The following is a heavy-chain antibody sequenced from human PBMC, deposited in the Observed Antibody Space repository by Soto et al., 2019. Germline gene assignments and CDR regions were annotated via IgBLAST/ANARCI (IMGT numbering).Heavy chain of an antibody. CDR2: IYYSGST. CDR1: GGPISSWY. J-gene: IGHJ4*02. Sequence: QVQLQESGPGLVKPSETLSLTCTVSGGPISSWYWSWIRQPPGKGLEWIGYIYYSGSTNCNPSLKRRVTISVDTSKNQFSLKLSSVTAADTAVYYCARRYGSAMDYWGQGTLVTVSS. CDR3: ARRYGSAMDY. D-gene: IGHD1-26*01. V-gene: IGHV4-59*08.